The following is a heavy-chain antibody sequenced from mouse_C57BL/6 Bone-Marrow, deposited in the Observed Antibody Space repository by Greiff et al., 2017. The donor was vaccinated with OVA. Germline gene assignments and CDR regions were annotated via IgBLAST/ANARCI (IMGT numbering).Heavy chain of an antibody. CDR3: TRLTGTRAWFAY. CDR2: ISSGGDYI. V-gene: IGHV5-9-1*02. Sequence: EVKLQESGEGLVKPGGSLKLSCAASGFTFSSYAMSWVRQTPEKRLEWVAYISSGGDYIYYADTVKGRFTISRDNARNTLYLQMSSLKSEDTAMYYCTRLTGTRAWFAYWGQGTLVTVSA. J-gene: IGHJ3*01. D-gene: IGHD4-1*01. CDR1: GFTFSSYA.